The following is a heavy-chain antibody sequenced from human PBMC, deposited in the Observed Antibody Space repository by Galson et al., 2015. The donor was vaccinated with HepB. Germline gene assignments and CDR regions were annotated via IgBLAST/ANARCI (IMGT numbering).Heavy chain of an antibody. CDR2: IWHDGGNK. D-gene: IGHD6-13*01. V-gene: IGHV3-33*01. J-gene: IGHJ4*02. CDR3: ARSMQVVAAADH. Sequence: SPRLSCAASGFTFSRNSMHWVRQAPGKGLEWVAVIWHDGGNKYYADSVKGRFTISRDNSKNTVSLQMNSLREEDTAVYYCARSMQVVAAADHWGQGTLVTVSS. CDR1: GFTFSRNS.